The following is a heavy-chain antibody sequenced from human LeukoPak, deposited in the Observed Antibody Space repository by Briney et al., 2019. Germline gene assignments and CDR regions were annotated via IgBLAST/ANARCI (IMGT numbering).Heavy chain of an antibody. Sequence: GWSLRLSCAASGFTVSSSYMSWGRPAPGKGLEWVSIISSAGTTYYADSVKGRFTISRDNSKNTVYLQVNSLRGEDTAVYYCARDLEAANTYYFDYWGQGTMVTASS. V-gene: IGHV3-66*01. CDR2: ISSAGTT. D-gene: IGHD6-13*01. CDR1: GFTVSSSY. J-gene: IGHJ4*02. CDR3: ARDLEAANTYYFDY.